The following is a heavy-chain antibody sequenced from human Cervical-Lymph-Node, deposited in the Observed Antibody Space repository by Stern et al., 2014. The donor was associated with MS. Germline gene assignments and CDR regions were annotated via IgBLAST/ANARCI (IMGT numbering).Heavy chain of an antibody. J-gene: IGHJ5*02. CDR2: IYYSGTT. V-gene: IGHV4-59*01. Sequence: DQLVESGPGLLRPSETLSLTCTVSGASITSYYWSWIRQPPGKGLEWIGYIYYSGTTNYNASLKGRVAISIDTSKTQFSLRLSSVTAADTAVYYCARATDLWGQGTLVTVS. CDR3: ARATDL. CDR1: GASITSYY.